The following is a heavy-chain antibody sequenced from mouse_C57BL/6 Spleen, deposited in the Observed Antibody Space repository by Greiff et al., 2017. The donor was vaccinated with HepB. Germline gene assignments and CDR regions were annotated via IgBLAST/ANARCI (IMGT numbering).Heavy chain of an antibody. Sequence: DVMLVESGGGLVQPGGSLKLSCAASGFTFSDYYMYWVRQTPEKRLEWVAYISNGGGSTYYPDTVKGRFTISRDNAKNTLYLQMSRLKSEDTAMYYCARRTGSYAMDYWGQGTSVTVSS. CDR3: ARRTGSYAMDY. V-gene: IGHV5-12*01. J-gene: IGHJ4*01. CDR2: ISNGGGST. CDR1: GFTFSDYY. D-gene: IGHD4-1*01.